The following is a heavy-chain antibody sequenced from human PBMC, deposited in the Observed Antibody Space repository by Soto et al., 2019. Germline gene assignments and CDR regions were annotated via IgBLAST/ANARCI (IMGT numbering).Heavy chain of an antibody. CDR1: GYTFTSYG. J-gene: IGHJ4*02. D-gene: IGHD2-2*01. V-gene: IGHV1-18*01. Sequence: ASVKVSCKASGYTFTSYGISWVRQAPGQGLEWMGWISAYNGNTNYAQKLQGRVTMTTDTSTSTAYMELRSLRSDDTAVYYCARVADIVVVPAAMTVPDDYWGQGTLVTVSS. CDR2: ISAYNGNT. CDR3: ARVADIVVVPAAMTVPDDY.